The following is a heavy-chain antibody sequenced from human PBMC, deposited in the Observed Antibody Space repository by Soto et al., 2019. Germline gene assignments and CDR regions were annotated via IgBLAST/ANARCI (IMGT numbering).Heavy chain of an antibody. CDR2: ISYDGSNK. CDR1: GFTFSSYA. J-gene: IGHJ4*02. V-gene: IGHV3-30-3*01. D-gene: IGHD1-26*01. CDR3: AREWELVLSH. Sequence: QVQLVESGGGVVQPGRSLRLSCAASGFTFSSYAMHWVRQAPGKGLEWVAVISYDGSNKYYADSVKGRFTISRDNSKNTLYLQMNSLRAEDTAVYYCAREWELVLSHWGQGTLVTVSS.